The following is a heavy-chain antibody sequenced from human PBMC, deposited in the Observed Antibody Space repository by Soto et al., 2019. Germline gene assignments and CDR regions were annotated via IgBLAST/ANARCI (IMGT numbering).Heavy chain of an antibody. Sequence: ASVKVSCKASGYSFTSHVIRWVRQAPGERLEWMGWIKPGTGDTKYLQKLQGRVTISRDTSANIVYMELSSLRSEDTAVYYCARGYYYDSSGYYLDHWGKGTLVTVSS. D-gene: IGHD3-22*01. V-gene: IGHV1-3*01. CDR1: GYSFTSHV. J-gene: IGHJ4*02. CDR2: IKPGTGDT. CDR3: ARGYYYDSSGYYLDH.